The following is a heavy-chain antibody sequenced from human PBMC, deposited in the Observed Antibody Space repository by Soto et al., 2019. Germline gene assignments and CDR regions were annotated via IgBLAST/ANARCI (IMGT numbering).Heavy chain of an antibody. CDR1: GFSFSSYW. CDR2: IKTDGSST. Sequence: EVQLVESGGGLVQPGGSLRLSCAASGFSFSSYWMHWVRQAPGKGLVWVSRIKTDGSSTDYANSVKGRFTISRDNAKNTLYLQMNSVRAEDTAVYYCAKREGNTYGLFHWGQGTLVTVSS. D-gene: IGHD5-18*01. CDR3: AKREGNTYGLFH. V-gene: IGHV3-74*01. J-gene: IGHJ4*02.